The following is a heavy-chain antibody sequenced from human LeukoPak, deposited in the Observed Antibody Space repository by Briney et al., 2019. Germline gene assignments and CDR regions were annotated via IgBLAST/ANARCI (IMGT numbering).Heavy chain of an antibody. V-gene: IGHV3-11*01. D-gene: IGHD3-10*01. J-gene: IGHJ4*02. Sequence: GGSLRLSCTSSGFTFSDYYMSWIRQAPGKGLEWISYVSQSGTTIYYADSMKGRFTISRDNGKNLLYLQMNSLRAEDTGMYYCAREGHTYGSDYWGQGTLVTVSS. CDR1: GFTFSDYY. CDR3: AREGHTYGSDY. CDR2: VSQSGTTI.